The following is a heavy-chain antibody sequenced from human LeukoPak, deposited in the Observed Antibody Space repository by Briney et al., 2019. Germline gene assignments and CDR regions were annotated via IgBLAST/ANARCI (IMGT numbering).Heavy chain of an antibody. CDR1: GFSLSTSGVG. CDR2: IYWNDDK. J-gene: IGHJ2*01. D-gene: IGHD6-13*01. V-gene: IGHV2-5*01. CDR3: AHSVCIAAAGRCFLPLLYFDL. Sequence: SGPTLVNPTQTLTLTCTFSGFSLSTSGVGVGWIRQPPGKALEWLALIYWNDDKRYSPSLKSRLTITKDTSKNQVVLTMTNMDPVDTATYYCAHSVCIAAAGRCFLPLLYFDLWGRGTLVTVSS.